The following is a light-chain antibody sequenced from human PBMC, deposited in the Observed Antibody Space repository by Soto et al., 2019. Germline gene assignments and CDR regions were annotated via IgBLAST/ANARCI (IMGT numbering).Light chain of an antibody. Sequence: DIQMTQSPSTLSASVGDRVTITCRASQSISSWLAWYQQKPGKAPNLLIYKASSLESGVPSRFSGSGSGTEFTLTISSLQPDDSATYSCQQYSNFWTCGQTPEVEIK. CDR2: KAS. V-gene: IGKV1-5*03. J-gene: IGKJ1*01. CDR1: QSISSW. CDR3: QQYSNFWT.